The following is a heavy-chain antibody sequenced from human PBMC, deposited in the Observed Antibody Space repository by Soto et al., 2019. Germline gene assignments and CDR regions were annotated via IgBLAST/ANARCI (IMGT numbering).Heavy chain of an antibody. Sequence: TLSLTCTVSGGSISSGGYYFICIGQRPGNGLELIGYIYYSGSTYYNPSLKSRVTISVDTSKNQFSLKLSSVTAADTAVHYCVRSQYYDFWSGYYSAYYYGMDVWGQGTTVTVSS. CDR3: VRSQYYDFWSGYYSAYYYGMDV. D-gene: IGHD3-3*01. V-gene: IGHV4-31*03. J-gene: IGHJ6*02. CDR2: IYYSGST. CDR1: GGSISSGGYY.